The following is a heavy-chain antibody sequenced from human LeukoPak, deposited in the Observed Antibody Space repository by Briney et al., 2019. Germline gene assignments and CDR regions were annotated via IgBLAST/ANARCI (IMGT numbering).Heavy chain of an antibody. Sequence: ASVTVSCKASGYTFTSYGISWVRQAPGQGLEWMGWISAYNGNTNYAQKLQGRVTMTTDTSTSTAYMELRSLRSDDTAVYYCARRPLEDIVVVVAATYDYWGQGTLVTVSS. CDR1: GYTFTSYG. CDR3: ARRPLEDIVVVVAATYDY. J-gene: IGHJ4*02. V-gene: IGHV1-18*01. D-gene: IGHD2-15*01. CDR2: ISAYNGNT.